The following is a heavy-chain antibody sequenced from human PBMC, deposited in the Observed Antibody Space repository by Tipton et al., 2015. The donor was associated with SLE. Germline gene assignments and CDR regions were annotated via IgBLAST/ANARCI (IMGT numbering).Heavy chain of an antibody. D-gene: IGHD3-10*01. V-gene: IGHV4-59*11. Sequence: TLSLTCSVSGGSISSHYWSWIRQSAGKGLEWFGYISYRGATNYNPSLKRRVTISLDTARSQFSLKMTSVTTADTAVYSCAREKDYIGTGSYMDYWGQGALVTVSS. J-gene: IGHJ4*02. CDR1: GGSISSHY. CDR2: ISYRGAT. CDR3: AREKDYIGTGSYMDY.